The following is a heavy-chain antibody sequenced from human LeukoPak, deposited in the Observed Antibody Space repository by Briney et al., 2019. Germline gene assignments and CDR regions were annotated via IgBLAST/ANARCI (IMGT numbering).Heavy chain of an antibody. V-gene: IGHV4-34*01. J-gene: IGHJ5*02. CDR1: GGSSSGYY. Sequence: SETLSLTCAVYGGSSSGYYWSWIRQPPGRGLEWIGEINHSGSTNYNPSLKSRVTISVDTSKNQFSLKLSSVTAADTAVYYCARLGVTMPSEGWFDPWGQGTLVTVSS. CDR3: ARLGVTMPSEGWFDP. D-gene: IGHD3-10*01. CDR2: INHSGST.